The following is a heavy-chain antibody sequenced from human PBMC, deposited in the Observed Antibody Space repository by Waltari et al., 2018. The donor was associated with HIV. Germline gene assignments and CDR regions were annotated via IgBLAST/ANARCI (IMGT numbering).Heavy chain of an antibody. Sequence: QVQLQQWGAGLLKPSDTLSLTCAVYGWSFTGYHFTLLRQSPGKGLEWIGEINEGATTNFHPSLKSRVTLSIDPSKRQFSLRLGSVTAADSGLYYCARAREVNLLEWSIGPEASYYYGMDVWGQGTPVTVSS. CDR3: ARAREVNLLEWSIGPEASYYYGMDV. J-gene: IGHJ6*02. CDR1: GWSFTGYH. D-gene: IGHD3-3*01. CDR2: INEGATT. V-gene: IGHV4-34*02.